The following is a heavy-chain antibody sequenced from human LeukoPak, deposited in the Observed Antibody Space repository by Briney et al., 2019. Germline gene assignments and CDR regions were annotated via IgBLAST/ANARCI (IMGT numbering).Heavy chain of an antibody. D-gene: IGHD4-11*01. J-gene: IGHJ4*02. Sequence: PGGSLRLSCTASGFTLGSHDMHWVRQIPGQGLEWVAAVSSGFHAFFADSVQGRFTVSREDARNSLYLQMNSLRAGDTAVYYCVREARGEHYTYFDYWGQGTLVTVSS. CDR3: VREARGEHYTYFDY. V-gene: IGHV3-13*01. CDR2: VSSGFHA. CDR1: GFTLGSHD.